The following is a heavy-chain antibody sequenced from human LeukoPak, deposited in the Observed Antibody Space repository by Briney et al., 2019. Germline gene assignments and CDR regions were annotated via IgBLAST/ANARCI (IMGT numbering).Heavy chain of an antibody. V-gene: IGHV4-59*08. D-gene: IGHD4-17*01. J-gene: IGHJ5*02. CDR1: GASLNNYY. CDR2: VDYSGNT. Sequence: SETLSLTCTVSGASLNNYYWNWVRQPPGKQLEWIGNVDYSGNTRHNPSLKSRVTISLDISKNHFSLSLRSVTAADTAVYYCAMQVGIYGDYNNWFDPWGQGARVTVSS. CDR3: AMQVGIYGDYNNWFDP.